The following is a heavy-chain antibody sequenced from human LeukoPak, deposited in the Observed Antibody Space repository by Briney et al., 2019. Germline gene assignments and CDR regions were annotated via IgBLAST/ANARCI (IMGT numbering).Heavy chain of an antibody. V-gene: IGHV3-30*02. J-gene: IGHJ6*03. CDR1: GFTFNNYD. Sequence: GGSLRLSCAASGFTFNNYDMQWVRQAPGKGLEWVTFIRSDGSNKYHADSVKGRFTISRDNSKNTLYLQMNSLRAEDTAVYYSAKDQLLGYCSGGSCKHHYYYYYMDVWGKGTTVTVSS. D-gene: IGHD2-15*01. CDR3: AKDQLLGYCSGGSCKHHYYYYYMDV. CDR2: IRSDGSNK.